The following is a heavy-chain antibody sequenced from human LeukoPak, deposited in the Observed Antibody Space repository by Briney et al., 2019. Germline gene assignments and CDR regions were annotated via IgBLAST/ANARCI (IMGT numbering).Heavy chain of an antibody. Sequence: GESLKISCKGSGYIFTNYWIGWVRQMPGKGLEWMGIIYPGDSHIRYSPSFQGQVTISADKSISTAYLQWSSLKASDTAMYYCARHLWFGELLSWFYTWGKGTLVTVSS. V-gene: IGHV5-51*01. CDR2: IYPGDSHI. D-gene: IGHD3-10*01. CDR1: GYIFTNYW. J-gene: IGHJ5*02. CDR3: ARHLWFGELLSWFYT.